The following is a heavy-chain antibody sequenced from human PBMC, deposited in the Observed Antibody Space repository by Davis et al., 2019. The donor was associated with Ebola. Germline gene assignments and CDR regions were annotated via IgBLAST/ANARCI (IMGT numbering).Heavy chain of an antibody. Sequence: AASVKVSCKASGYTFTSYGISWVRQAPGQGLEWMGWISAYNGNTNYAQNVQGRVTMTTDTSTSTVYMDLRSLRSDDTAVYYCARVPYSSGWISNWFDPWGQGTLVTVSS. J-gene: IGHJ5*02. CDR2: ISAYNGNT. CDR3: ARVPYSSGWISNWFDP. V-gene: IGHV1-18*01. CDR1: GYTFTSYG. D-gene: IGHD6-19*01.